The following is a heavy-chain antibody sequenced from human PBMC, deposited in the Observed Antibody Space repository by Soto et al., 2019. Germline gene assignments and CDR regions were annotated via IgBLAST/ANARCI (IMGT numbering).Heavy chain of an antibody. D-gene: IGHD1-26*01. CDR3: ARYSGNYQDAFDI. J-gene: IGHJ3*02. Sequence: QVQLVQSGAEVKKPGASVKVSCRASGFTFTLYSMHWVRQAPGQRLEWMGWINGGSGKTKYSQKFQGRVTIARDTSASTAYMGVSSLRSEDTAVYYCARYSGNYQDAFDIWGQGTMVTVSS. CDR1: GFTFTLYS. CDR2: INGGSGKT. V-gene: IGHV1-3*01.